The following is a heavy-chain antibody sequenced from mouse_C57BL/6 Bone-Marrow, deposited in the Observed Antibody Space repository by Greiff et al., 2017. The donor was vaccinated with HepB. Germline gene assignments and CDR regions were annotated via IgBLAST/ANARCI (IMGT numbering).Heavy chain of an antibody. Sequence: QVQLKQPGAELVKPGASVKLSCKASGYTFTSYWMHWVKQRPGQGLEWIGMIHPNSGSTNYNEKFKSKATLTVDKSSSTAYMQLSSLTSEDSAVYYCANLYDGYLYAMDYWGQGTSVTVSS. D-gene: IGHD2-3*01. CDR3: ANLYDGYLYAMDY. CDR1: GYTFTSYW. V-gene: IGHV1-64*01. J-gene: IGHJ4*01. CDR2: IHPNSGST.